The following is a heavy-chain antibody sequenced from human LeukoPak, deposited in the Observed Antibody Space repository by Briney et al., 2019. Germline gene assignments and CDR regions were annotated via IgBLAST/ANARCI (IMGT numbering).Heavy chain of an antibody. D-gene: IGHD1-26*01. Sequence: GGSLRLSCAASGLTFSRYWMSWVRLAPGKGLEWVANIKQDGSEKYYVDSVKGRFTISRDNAKNSLYLQMDSLRAEDTAVYYCAGPSRSESFYWGQGTLVTVSS. V-gene: IGHV3-7*03. J-gene: IGHJ4*02. CDR1: GLTFSRYW. CDR2: IKQDGSEK. CDR3: AGPSRSESFY.